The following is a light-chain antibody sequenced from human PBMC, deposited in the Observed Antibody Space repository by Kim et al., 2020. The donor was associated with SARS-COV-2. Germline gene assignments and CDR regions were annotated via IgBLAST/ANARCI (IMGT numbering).Light chain of an antibody. CDR3: QQYGGSPPYT. Sequence: PGETATLSCKASQTVASGYFAWYQQKPGQAPRLLIYDASRRATGIQDRFSGSGSGTAFTLTISRLEPDDFVLYYCQQYGGSPPYTFGQGTKL. V-gene: IGKV3-20*01. CDR2: DAS. J-gene: IGKJ2*01. CDR1: QTVASGY.